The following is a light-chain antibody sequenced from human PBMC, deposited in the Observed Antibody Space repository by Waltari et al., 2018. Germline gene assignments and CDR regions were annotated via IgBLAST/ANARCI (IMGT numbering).Light chain of an antibody. CDR3: CSYAPTNSYV. CDR2: EDI. CDR1: SSDVGTYNL. J-gene: IGLJ1*01. V-gene: IGLV2-23*01. Sequence: QSALTQPASVSGSPGQTITISCTGTSSDVGTYNLVSWYQQHPGKAPTLMSYEDIKRPSGVSHRFCGSKSGNTSSLTISGLQAEDEADYYCCSYAPTNSYVFGTGTKVTVL.